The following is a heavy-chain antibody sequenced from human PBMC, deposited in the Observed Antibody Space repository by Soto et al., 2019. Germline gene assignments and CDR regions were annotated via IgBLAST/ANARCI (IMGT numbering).Heavy chain of an antibody. D-gene: IGHD3-9*01. CDR3: TTDLTDILPWDV. V-gene: IGHV3-15*07. Sequence: EVQLVESGGGLVKPGGSLRLSCAASGFTFSNAWMNWVRQAPGKGLEWVGRIKSKTDGGTTDYAAPVKGRFTISRDDSKNTLYLQMNSLKTEDTAVCYCTTDLTDILPWDVWGQGTTVTVSS. CDR1: GFTFSNAW. CDR2: IKSKTDGGTT. J-gene: IGHJ6*02.